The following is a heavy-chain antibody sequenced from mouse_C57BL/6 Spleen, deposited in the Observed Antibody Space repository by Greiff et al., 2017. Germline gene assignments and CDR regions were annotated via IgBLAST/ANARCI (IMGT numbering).Heavy chain of an antibody. CDR2: INPKNGGT. Sequence: EVQLQQSGPVLVKPGASVKISCKASGYTFTDYYMNWVKQSHGQSLEWIGDINPKNGGTSYNQKFKGKATLTVDTSSSTAYMVLRSLTSEDSAVYYCGRTGWFFYAMGGWGQGTSVTVDS. D-gene: IGHD2-3*01. V-gene: IGHV1-26*01. J-gene: IGHJ4*01. CDR3: GRTGWFFYAMGG. CDR1: GYTFTDYY.